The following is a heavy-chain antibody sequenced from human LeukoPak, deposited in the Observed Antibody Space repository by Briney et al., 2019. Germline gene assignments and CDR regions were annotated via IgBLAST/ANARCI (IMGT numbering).Heavy chain of an antibody. Sequence: GGSLRLSCAASGFTFSTYTMNWVRQAPGKGREWVSYITGTSSTIYYADSVKGRFTVSRDNARSSLYLQMNSLRDEDTAVYYCARVLTDSRGWYHFDYWGQGTLVTVSS. V-gene: IGHV3-48*02. J-gene: IGHJ4*02. D-gene: IGHD6-19*01. CDR2: ITGTSSTI. CDR1: GFTFSTYT. CDR3: ARVLTDSRGWYHFDY.